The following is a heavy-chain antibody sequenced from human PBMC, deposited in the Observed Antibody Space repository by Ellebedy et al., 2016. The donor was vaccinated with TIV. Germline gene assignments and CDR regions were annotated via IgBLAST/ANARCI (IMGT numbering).Heavy chain of an antibody. D-gene: IGHD6-13*01. Sequence: PGGSLRLSCAASGFHFNTENMHWVRQAPGKGLEWLSYISKSSSPIFYADSVKGRFTISRDNARKSLFLQMNSLRGEDTAVYYCAIGDGSSWFFRWGQGTLVTVSS. CDR3: AIGDGSSWFFR. CDR2: ISKSSSPI. CDR1: GFHFNTEN. V-gene: IGHV3-48*01. J-gene: IGHJ5*02.